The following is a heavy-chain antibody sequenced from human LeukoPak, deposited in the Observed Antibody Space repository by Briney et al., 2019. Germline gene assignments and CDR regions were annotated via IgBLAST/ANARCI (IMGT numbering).Heavy chain of an antibody. CDR3: AKGTSSSCYSAPNY. CDR1: GFTFSSYA. V-gene: IGHV3-23*01. Sequence: GGSLSLSCAAPGFTFSSYAMNWVRQAPGKGLEWVSAICSNDNNTYYANSVKGRFTISRDNSKNTLSLQLNSLRAEDTAVYYCAKGTSSSCYSAPNYWGQGTLVTVSS. J-gene: IGHJ4*02. D-gene: IGHD2-15*01. CDR2: ICSNDNNT.